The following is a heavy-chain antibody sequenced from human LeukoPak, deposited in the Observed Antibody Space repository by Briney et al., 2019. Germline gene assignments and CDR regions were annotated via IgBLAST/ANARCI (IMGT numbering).Heavy chain of an antibody. Sequence: KPSETPSPPCTVSGGSISSYYWSWIRQPPGKGLEWIGYIYYSGSTNYNPSLKSQVTISVDTSKNQFSLKLSSVTAADTAVYYCARSRPTYYYDSSGTNFDYWGQGTLVTVSS. D-gene: IGHD3-22*01. CDR2: IYYSGST. V-gene: IGHV4-59*08. J-gene: IGHJ4*02. CDR3: ARSRPTYYYDSSGTNFDY. CDR1: GGSISSYY.